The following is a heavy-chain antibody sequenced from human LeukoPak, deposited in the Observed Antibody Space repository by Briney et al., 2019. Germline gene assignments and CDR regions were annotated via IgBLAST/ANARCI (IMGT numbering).Heavy chain of an antibody. V-gene: IGHV4-34*01. Sequence: SVTLSLTCAVYGGSFSGYYWSWIRQPPGKGLEWIGEINHSGSTNYNPSLKSRVTISVDTSKNQFSLKLSSVTAADTAVYYCARVYSSSWFDYWGQGTLVTVSS. CDR3: ARVYSSSWFDY. CDR2: INHSGST. CDR1: GGSFSGYY. D-gene: IGHD6-13*01. J-gene: IGHJ4*02.